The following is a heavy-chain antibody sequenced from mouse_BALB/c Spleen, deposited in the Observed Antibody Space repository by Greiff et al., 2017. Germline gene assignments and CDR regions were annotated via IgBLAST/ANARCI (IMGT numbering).Heavy chain of an antibody. Sequence: VQLKESGPSLVKPSQTLSLTFSVTGDSITSGYWNWIRKFPGNKLEYMGYISYSGSTYYNPSLKSRISITRDTSKNQYYLQLNSVTTEDTATYYCAREGYGATGLAYWGQGTLVTVSA. CDR3: AREGYGATGLAY. V-gene: IGHV3-8*02. J-gene: IGHJ3*01. CDR2: ISYSGST. D-gene: IGHD1-1*01. CDR1: GDSITSGY.